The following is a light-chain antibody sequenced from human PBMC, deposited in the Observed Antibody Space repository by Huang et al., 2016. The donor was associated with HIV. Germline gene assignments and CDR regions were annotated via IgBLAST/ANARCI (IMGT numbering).Light chain of an antibody. CDR2: AAS. V-gene: IGKV1-39*01. CDR1: QSINSC. CDR3: QQSYNTPLT. Sequence: DIQMTQSPSSLSASVGDRVTITCRASQSINSCLNWYQQKPGKAPKVLIYAASSLQSGVPSRFSGSGSGTDFTLTINSLQPEDFAIYYCQQSYNTPLTFGGGTRVEIK. J-gene: IGKJ4*01.